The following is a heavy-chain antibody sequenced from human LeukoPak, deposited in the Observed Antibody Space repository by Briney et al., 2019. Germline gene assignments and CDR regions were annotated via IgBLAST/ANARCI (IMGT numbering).Heavy chain of an antibody. Sequence: SETLSLTCTVSGGSISSGGYYWSWIRQHPGKGLEWIGYIYYSGSTYYNPSLKSRVTISVDTSKNQFSLKLSSVTAADTAVYYCARETPYYYDSSGYPNNWFDPWGQGTLVTVSS. V-gene: IGHV4-61*08. CDR3: ARETPYYYDSSGYPNNWFDP. J-gene: IGHJ5*02. CDR1: GGSISSGGYY. CDR2: IYYSGST. D-gene: IGHD3-22*01.